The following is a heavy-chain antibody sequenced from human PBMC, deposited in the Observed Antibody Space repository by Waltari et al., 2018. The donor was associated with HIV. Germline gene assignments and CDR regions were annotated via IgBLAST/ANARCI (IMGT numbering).Heavy chain of an antibody. D-gene: IGHD3-10*01. V-gene: IGHV1-2*02. Sequence: QVQLVQSGAAVKKPGASVKVSCKASGYTFPGHHLHWGREAPGQGLEWMGWINPNSGGTNYAQKFQGRVTMTRDTSISTAYMELSRLRSDDTAVYYCARSYYGSGNWFDPWGQGTLVTVSS. J-gene: IGHJ5*02. CDR2: INPNSGGT. CDR1: GYTFPGHH. CDR3: ARSYYGSGNWFDP.